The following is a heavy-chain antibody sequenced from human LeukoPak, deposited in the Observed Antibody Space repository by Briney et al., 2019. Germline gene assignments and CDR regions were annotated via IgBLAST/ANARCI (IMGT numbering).Heavy chain of an antibody. J-gene: IGHJ4*02. CDR2: IYSGGST. CDR1: GFTVSSNY. D-gene: IGHD3-3*01. Sequence: PGGSLRLSCAASGFTVSSNYMSWVRQAPGKGLEWVSVIYSGGSTYYADSVKGRFTISRDNSKNTLYLQMNSLRAEDTVVYDCARGIRFYPHCDYWGQGTLVTVSS. V-gene: IGHV3-53*01. CDR3: ARGIRFYPHCDY.